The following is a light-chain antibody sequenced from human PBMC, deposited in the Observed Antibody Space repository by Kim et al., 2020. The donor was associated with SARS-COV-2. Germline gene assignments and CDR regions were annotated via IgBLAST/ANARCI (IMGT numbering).Light chain of an antibody. CDR3: EQYSSSPAT. V-gene: IGKV3-20*01. Sequence: EIVLTQSPGTLSLSPGERATLSCRASQSVSSNYLAWYQQKPGQAPRLLIYGASSRATGIPERFSGSGSGTDFTLTIIRLEPEDFAVYSCEQYSSSPATFGQGTKVDIK. J-gene: IGKJ1*01. CDR2: GAS. CDR1: QSVSSNY.